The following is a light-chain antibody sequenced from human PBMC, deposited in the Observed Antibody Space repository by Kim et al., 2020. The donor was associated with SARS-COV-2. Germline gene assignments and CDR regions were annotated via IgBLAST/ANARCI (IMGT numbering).Light chain of an antibody. Sequence: LPPGERATLSCRASQSVASNHLAWFQQKPGQAPRLLFYGTSIRATGIPDRFSASESGTDFTLPISRLEPEDFAVYYCQQYDRSPYTFGQGTKLEIK. CDR2: GTS. J-gene: IGKJ2*01. CDR1: QSVASNH. V-gene: IGKV3-20*01. CDR3: QQYDRSPYT.